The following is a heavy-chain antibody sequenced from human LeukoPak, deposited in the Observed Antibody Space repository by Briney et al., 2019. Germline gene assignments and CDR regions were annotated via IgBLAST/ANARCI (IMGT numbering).Heavy chain of an antibody. Sequence: SETLSLTCTVSGGPISSYYWSWIRQPPGKGLEWIGYIYYSGSTNYNPSLKSRVTISVDTSKNQFSLKLSSVTAADTAVYYCAREVTPPLGMDVWSQGTTVTVSS. V-gene: IGHV4-59*01. CDR2: IYYSGST. CDR1: GGPISSYY. D-gene: IGHD2-21*02. CDR3: AREVTPPLGMDV. J-gene: IGHJ6*02.